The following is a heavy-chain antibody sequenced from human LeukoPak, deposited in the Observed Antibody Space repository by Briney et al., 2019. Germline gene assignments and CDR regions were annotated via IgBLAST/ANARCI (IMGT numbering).Heavy chain of an antibody. V-gene: IGHV3-11*04. D-gene: IGHD3-10*01. J-gene: IGHJ4*02. Sequence: GGSLRLSCVTSGFTFSDYFMNWVRQAPGKGLEWVSYISSSGTTIYYADSVKGRFTISRDNAKDSLYLQMNSLRAEDTAVYYCARERIYYGSGNLYWGKGALVTVSS. CDR2: ISSSGTTI. CDR1: GFTFSDYF. CDR3: ARERIYYGSGNLY.